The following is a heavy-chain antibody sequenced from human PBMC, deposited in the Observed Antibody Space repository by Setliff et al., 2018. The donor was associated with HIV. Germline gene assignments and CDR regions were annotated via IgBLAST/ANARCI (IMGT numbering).Heavy chain of an antibody. CDR3: ARAGWDSSGYYAPEGYFQH. CDR2: INAGNGNT. V-gene: IGHV1-3*01. D-gene: IGHD3-22*01. CDR1: GYTFTSYA. J-gene: IGHJ1*01. Sequence: ASVKVSCKASGYTFTSYAMHWVRQAPGQRLEWMGWINAGNGNTKYSQKFQGSVTITRDTSASTAYMELSSLRSEDTAVYYCARAGWDSSGYYAPEGYFQHWGQGTLVTVSS.